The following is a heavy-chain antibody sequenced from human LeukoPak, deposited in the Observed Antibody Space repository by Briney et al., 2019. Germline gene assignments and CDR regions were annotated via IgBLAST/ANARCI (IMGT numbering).Heavy chain of an antibody. J-gene: IGHJ4*02. CDR2: ISSSSSTI. CDR1: GFTFSSYS. Sequence: GGSLRLSCAASGFTFSSYSMNWVRQAPGKGLEWVSSISSSSSTIYYADSVKGRFTISRDNAKNSLYLQMNNLRAEDTAVYYCARARSPGHFDYWGQGTLVTVSS. V-gene: IGHV3-21*01. D-gene: IGHD1-14*01. CDR3: ARARSPGHFDY.